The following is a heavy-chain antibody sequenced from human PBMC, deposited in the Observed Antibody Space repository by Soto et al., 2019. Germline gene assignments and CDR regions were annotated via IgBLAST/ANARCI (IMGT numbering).Heavy chain of an antibody. V-gene: IGHV4-39*01. Sequence: TSETLSLTCAVSGGSIGTSAYYWGWIRQAPGKGLEWIGSINHSENTYLSPSLKDRVTMSVDTSKNSFSLKLRSATAADTGLYYCSRRAPEGFDPWGQGTLVTVSS. CDR1: GGSIGTSAYY. J-gene: IGHJ5*02. CDR2: INHSENT. CDR3: SRRAPEGFDP.